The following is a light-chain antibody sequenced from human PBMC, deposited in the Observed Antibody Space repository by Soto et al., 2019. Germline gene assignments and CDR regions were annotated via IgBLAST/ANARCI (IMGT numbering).Light chain of an antibody. CDR3: QQFNTSPWT. V-gene: IGKV1-5*03. J-gene: IGKJ1*01. CDR2: KSS. Sequence: SEGDRVTISCRASQSVSIWLAWYQQKPGRAPKLLIYKSSILESGVPSRFSGSGSGTEFTLTISSLQPDDFATYYCQQFNTSPWTFGQGTKVDIK. CDR1: QSVSIW.